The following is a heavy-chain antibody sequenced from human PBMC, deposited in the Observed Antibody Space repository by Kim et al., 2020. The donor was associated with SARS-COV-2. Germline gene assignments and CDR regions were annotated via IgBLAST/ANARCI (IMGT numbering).Heavy chain of an antibody. CDR2: ISGSGGST. D-gene: IGHD6-13*01. CDR3: AKDPEYSSSLPVMSI. V-gene: IGHV3-23*01. CDR1: GFTFSSYS. Sequence: GGSLRLSCAASGFTFSSYSMSWVRQAPGKGLEWVSAISGSGGSTYSADSVEGRFTISRDNSKNTLYLQMNSLRAEDTAVYYCAKDPEYSSSLPVMSIWGQGTLVTVSS. J-gene: IGHJ4*02.